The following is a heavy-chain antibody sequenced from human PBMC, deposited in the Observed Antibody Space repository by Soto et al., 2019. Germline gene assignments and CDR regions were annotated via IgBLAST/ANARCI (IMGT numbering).Heavy chain of an antibody. CDR1: GYTFTSYG. D-gene: IGHD3-10*01. CDR3: ARDGQTTMVRGVRGGSYNYYGMDV. V-gene: IGHV1-18*04. CDR2: ISTYNGNT. Sequence: QVQLVQSGAEVKKPGASVKVSCKASGYTFTSYGISWVRQAPGQGLEWMGWISTYNGNTNYAQKRQGRGTMTTDTARSTGYMELRSLRSDDTAVYYCARDGQTTMVRGVRGGSYNYYGMDVWGQGTTVTVSS. J-gene: IGHJ6*02.